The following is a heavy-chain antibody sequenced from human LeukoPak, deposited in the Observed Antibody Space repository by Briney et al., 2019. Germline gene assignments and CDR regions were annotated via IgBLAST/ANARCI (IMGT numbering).Heavy chain of an antibody. J-gene: IGHJ4*02. CDR3: TTEFFGSVYNN. CDR1: GFTFSSYA. CDR2: IKSQTHGGTT. V-gene: IGHV3-15*01. D-gene: IGHD5/OR15-5a*01. Sequence: TGGSLRLSCAASGFTFSSYAMHWVRQAPGKGLEWVGHIKSQTHGGTTDYAAPVKGRFTISRDDSKKTVYLQMNSLQTDDTGVYHCTTEFFGSVYNNWGQGTLVTVSS.